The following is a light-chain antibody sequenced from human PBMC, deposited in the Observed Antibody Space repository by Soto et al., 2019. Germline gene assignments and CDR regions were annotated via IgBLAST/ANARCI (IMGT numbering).Light chain of an antibody. CDR1: TSNIGTNY. CDR3: AAWDDSLSGWV. Sequence: QSVLTQPPSASGTPGQRVTISCSGSTSNIGTNYVYWYQQLPETAPKLLIYRNNQRPSGVPDRFSGSKSGTSASLAISGLRSEDEADYYCAAWDDSLSGWVFGGGTKLPVL. CDR2: RNN. J-gene: IGLJ3*02. V-gene: IGLV1-47*01.